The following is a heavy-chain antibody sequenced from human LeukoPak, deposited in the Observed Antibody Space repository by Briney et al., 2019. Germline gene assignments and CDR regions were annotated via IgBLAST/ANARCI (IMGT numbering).Heavy chain of an antibody. J-gene: IGHJ4*02. Sequence: GGSLRLSCAASGFTFSNSGMHWVRQAPGRGLEWVAVIWSDGANKYYADSVKGRFTISRDNSKNTLYLQMNSLRAEDTAVYYCAKGDGYSYKDYWGQGTLVTVSS. D-gene: IGHD5-18*01. V-gene: IGHV3-33*06. CDR2: IWSDGANK. CDR1: GFTFSNSG. CDR3: AKGDGYSYKDY.